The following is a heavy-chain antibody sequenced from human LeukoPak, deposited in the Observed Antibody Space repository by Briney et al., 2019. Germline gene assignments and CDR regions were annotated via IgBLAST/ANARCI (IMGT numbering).Heavy chain of an antibody. V-gene: IGHV4-39*01. CDR1: GGSMSSSSHY. CDR2: LYYIGTT. CDR3: ARHRRYSSGWYGAFDI. D-gene: IGHD6-19*01. J-gene: IGHJ3*02. Sequence: SETLSLTCTVSGGSMSSSSHYWGWIRQPPGKGLEWIASLYYIGTTSYNPSLKSRVTISVDTSKKQFSLKLDSVTAADTAVYYCARHRRYSSGWYGAFDIWGHETLVTAAS.